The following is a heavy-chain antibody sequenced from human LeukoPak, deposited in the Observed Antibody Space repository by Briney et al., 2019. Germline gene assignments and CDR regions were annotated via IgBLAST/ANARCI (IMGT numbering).Heavy chain of an antibody. Sequence: GSSVKVSCKASGGTFSSYTISWVRQAPGQGLEWMGRIIPILGIANYAQKFQGRVTITTDESTSTAYMELSSLRSEDTAVYYCARETGYDYSSWGAFDYWGQGTLVTVSS. D-gene: IGHD4-11*01. J-gene: IGHJ4*02. V-gene: IGHV1-69*16. CDR2: IIPILGIA. CDR3: ARETGYDYSSWGAFDY. CDR1: GGTFSSYT.